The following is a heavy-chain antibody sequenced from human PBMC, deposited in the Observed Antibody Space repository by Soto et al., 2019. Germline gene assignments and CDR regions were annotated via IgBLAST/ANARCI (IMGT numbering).Heavy chain of an antibody. CDR3: AKDQDNLTGYPTPFFDY. Sequence: GGSLRLSCAASGSTFSSYAMSWVRQAPGKGLEWVSAISGSGGSTYYADSVKGRFTISRDNSKNTLYLQMNSLRAEDTAVYYCAKDQDNLTGYPTPFFDYLVHGTLVTVSS. V-gene: IGHV3-23*01. CDR2: ISGSGGST. D-gene: IGHD3-9*01. J-gene: IGHJ4*01. CDR1: GSTFSSYA.